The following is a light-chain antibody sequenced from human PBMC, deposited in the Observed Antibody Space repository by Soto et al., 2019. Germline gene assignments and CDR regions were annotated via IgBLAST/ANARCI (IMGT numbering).Light chain of an antibody. CDR3: EQLNTYPLT. J-gene: IGKJ4*01. CDR1: QRISSW. V-gene: IGKV1-5*03. Sequence: DIQMTQSPSTLSASVGDRVTITCRASQRISSWLAWYQQKPGKAPKLLIYKASSLESGVPSRFSGSGSGTEFTLTISSLQPEDFATYYCEQLNTYPLTFGGGTRWIS. CDR2: KAS.